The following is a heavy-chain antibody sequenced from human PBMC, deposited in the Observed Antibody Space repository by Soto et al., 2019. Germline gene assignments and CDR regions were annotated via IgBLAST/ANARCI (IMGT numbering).Heavy chain of an antibody. D-gene: IGHD4-17*01. Sequence: SGGSLRLSCAASGFTFSSYWMHWVRQAPGKGLVWVSRINSDGSSTSYADSVKGRFTISRDNAKNTLYLQMNSLRAEDTAVYYCARVSPTVGLHDAFDIWGQGTMVTVSS. J-gene: IGHJ3*02. CDR1: GFTFSSYW. CDR3: ARVSPTVGLHDAFDI. V-gene: IGHV3-74*01. CDR2: INSDGSST.